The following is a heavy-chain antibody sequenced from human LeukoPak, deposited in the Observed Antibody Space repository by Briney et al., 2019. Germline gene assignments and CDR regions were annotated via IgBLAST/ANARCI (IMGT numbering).Heavy chain of an antibody. V-gene: IGHV3-23*01. J-gene: IGHJ4*02. CDR1: GFTVSSNE. CDR2: ISGSGGST. D-gene: IGHD3-16*01. Sequence: GGSLRLSCAASGFTVSSNEMSWVRQAPGKGLEWVSAISGSGGSTYYADSVKGRFTISRDNSKNTLYLQMNSLRAEDTAVYYCAKVGGGKDNDYWGQGTLVTVSS. CDR3: AKVGGGKDNDY.